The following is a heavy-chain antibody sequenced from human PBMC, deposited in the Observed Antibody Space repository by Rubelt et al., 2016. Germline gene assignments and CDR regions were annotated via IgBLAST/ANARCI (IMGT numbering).Heavy chain of an antibody. CDR1: GGTFSSYA. CDR3: AREQELVGGWFDP. Sequence: QVQLVQSGAEVKKPGSSVKVSCKASGGTFSSYAISWVRQAPGQGLEWMGGIIPIFGTANYAQKCQGRVTITADESTSTAYMERSSLRAEDTAVYYCAREQELVGGWFDPWGQGTLVTVSS. D-gene: IGHD6-13*01. V-gene: IGHV1-69*01. CDR2: IIPIFGTA. J-gene: IGHJ5*02.